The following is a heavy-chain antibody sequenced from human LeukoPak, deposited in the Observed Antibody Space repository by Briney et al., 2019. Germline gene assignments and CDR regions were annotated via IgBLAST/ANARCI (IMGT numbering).Heavy chain of an antibody. Sequence: PGRSLRLSCAASGFSFSNYAIHWVREAPGKGLGRVAVISYDGSSKYYADSVKGRFTISRDNSKNTLFLQMNSLRAEDTAVYDCASLFWNGPNDAFDIWGQGTMVTVSS. CDR1: GFSFSNYA. V-gene: IGHV3-30*04. D-gene: IGHD3-3*01. J-gene: IGHJ3*02. CDR2: ISYDGSSK. CDR3: ASLFWNGPNDAFDI.